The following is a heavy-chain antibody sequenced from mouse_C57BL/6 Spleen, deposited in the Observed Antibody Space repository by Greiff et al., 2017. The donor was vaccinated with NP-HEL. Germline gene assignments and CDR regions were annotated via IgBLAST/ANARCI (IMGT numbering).Heavy chain of an antibody. V-gene: IGHV7-1*01. CDR1: GFTFSDFY. CDR2: SRNKANDYTT. Sequence: EVKLVESGGGLVQSGRSLRLSCATSGFTFSDFYMEWVRQAPGKGLEWIAASRNKANDYTTEYSASVKGRFIVARDTSQSILYLLMNVLRAEDTAIYYFARDAPYYYGSRAPFAYWGQGTLVTVSA. J-gene: IGHJ3*01. CDR3: ARDAPYYYGSRAPFAY. D-gene: IGHD1-1*01.